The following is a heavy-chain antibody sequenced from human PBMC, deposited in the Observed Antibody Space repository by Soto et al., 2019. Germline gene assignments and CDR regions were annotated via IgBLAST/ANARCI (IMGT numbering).Heavy chain of an antibody. V-gene: IGHV3-30-3*01. J-gene: IGHJ3*02. Sequence: QVQLVESGGGLVKPGGSLRLSCAASGFTFSSYAMHWVRQAPGKGLEWVAVISYDGSNKYYADSVKGRFTISRDNSKNTLYLQMNSLRAEDTAVYYCARDKSRFGYSYAVDAFDIWGQGTMVTVSS. CDR1: GFTFSSYA. CDR3: ARDKSRFGYSYAVDAFDI. CDR2: ISYDGSNK. D-gene: IGHD5-18*01.